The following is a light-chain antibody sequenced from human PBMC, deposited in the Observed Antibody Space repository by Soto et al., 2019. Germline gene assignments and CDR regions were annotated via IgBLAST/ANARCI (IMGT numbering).Light chain of an antibody. CDR1: SSSIGNDL. J-gene: IGLJ2*01. Sequence: QAVVTQPPSVSAAPGQKVTISCSGSSSSIGNDLVSWYQQLPGTAPKLLIYENNKRPSGIPDRFSGSRSGTSATLGITGLQTGDEADYYCGTWVSSLSVVAFGGGTKLTVL. CDR3: GTWVSSLSVVA. CDR2: ENN. V-gene: IGLV1-51*02.